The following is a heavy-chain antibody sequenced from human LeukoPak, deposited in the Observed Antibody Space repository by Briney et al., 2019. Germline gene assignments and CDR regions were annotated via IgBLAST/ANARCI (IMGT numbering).Heavy chain of an antibody. Sequence: GASVKVSCKASGGTFSSYAISWVRQAPGQGLEWMGRIIPILGIANYAQKFQGRVTITADKSTSTAYMELSSLRSEDTAVYYCARLAQGYCSGGSCYSRFDYWGQGTLVTVSS. D-gene: IGHD2-15*01. V-gene: IGHV1-69*04. CDR3: ARLAQGYCSGGSCYSRFDY. CDR1: GGTFSSYA. CDR2: IIPILGIA. J-gene: IGHJ4*02.